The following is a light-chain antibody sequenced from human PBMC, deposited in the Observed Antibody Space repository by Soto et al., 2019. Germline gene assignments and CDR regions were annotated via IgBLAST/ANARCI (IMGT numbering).Light chain of an antibody. J-gene: IGLJ3*02. CDR1: SSNIGAGYD. Sequence: QAVVTQPPSVSGAPGQRVTISCTGSSSNIGAGYDLHWYQQLPRTAPKLLIYGNSNRPSGVPDRFSGSKSGTSASLAITGLQAEDEADYICATWDDSMISPVFGGGTKLTVL. CDR3: ATWDDSMISPV. CDR2: GNS. V-gene: IGLV1-40*01.